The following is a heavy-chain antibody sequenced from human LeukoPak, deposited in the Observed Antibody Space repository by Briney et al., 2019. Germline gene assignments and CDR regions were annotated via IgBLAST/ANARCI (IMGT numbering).Heavy chain of an antibody. Sequence: SETLSLTCAASGYSISSDYYWGRIRQPSGKGLEWIGSIYQSVSTYYNPSLKSRVTISVDTSKNQFSLKLSSVTAADTAVYYCARNKSTVTTSRHDAFDIWGQGTMVTVSS. D-gene: IGHD4-17*01. V-gene: IGHV4-38-2*01. J-gene: IGHJ3*02. CDR3: ARNKSTVTTSRHDAFDI. CDR2: IYQSVST. CDR1: GYSISSDYY.